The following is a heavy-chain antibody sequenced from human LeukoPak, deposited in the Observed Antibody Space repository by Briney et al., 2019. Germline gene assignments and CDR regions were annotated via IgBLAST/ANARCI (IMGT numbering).Heavy chain of an antibody. CDR3: ARQAPRIAVAPDPDY. D-gene: IGHD6-19*01. J-gene: IGHJ4*02. V-gene: IGHV4-39*01. Sequence: SETLSLTCTVPGVSISSSSYYWGWIRQPPGKGLEWIGSIYYSGSTYYNPSLKSRVTISVDTPKNQFSLKLSSVTAADTAVYYCARQAPRIAVAPDPDYWGQGTLVTVSS. CDR1: GVSISSSSYY. CDR2: IYYSGST.